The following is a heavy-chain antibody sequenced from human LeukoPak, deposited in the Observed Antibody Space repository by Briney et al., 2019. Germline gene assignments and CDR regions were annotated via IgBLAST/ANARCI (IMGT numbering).Heavy chain of an antibody. CDR2: IYPGDSDT. V-gene: IGHV5-51*01. CDR3: VRPVYSSGWNYYFDY. J-gene: IGHJ4*02. D-gene: IGHD6-19*01. CDR1: GYSFPTYW. Sequence: GESLKIPCKCSGYSFPTYWLGWVRQMPEKGLEGMGIIYPGDSDTRYSPSFQGQVTISADKSLSTAYLQWSSLKASDSAMYYCVRPVYSSGWNYYFDYWGQGTLVTVSS.